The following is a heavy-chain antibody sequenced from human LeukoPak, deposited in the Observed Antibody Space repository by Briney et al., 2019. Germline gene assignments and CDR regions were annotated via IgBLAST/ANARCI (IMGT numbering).Heavy chain of an antibody. CDR1: GFTFSSYA. Sequence: GGSLRLSCAVSGFTFSSYAMSWVRQAPGKGLEWVSVIYSGGSTYYADSVKGRFTISRDNSKNTLYLQMNSLRAEDTAVYYCARDRYCSGGTCKVFDYWGQGTLVAVSS. CDR2: IYSGGST. V-gene: IGHV3-53*01. D-gene: IGHD2-15*01. J-gene: IGHJ4*02. CDR3: ARDRYCSGGTCKVFDY.